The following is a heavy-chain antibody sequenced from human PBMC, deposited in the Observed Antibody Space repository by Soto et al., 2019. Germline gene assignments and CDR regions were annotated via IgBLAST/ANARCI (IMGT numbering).Heavy chain of an antibody. CDR3: ANAYYDFWSGYCY. Sequence: GGSLRLSCAASGFTFSSYAMHWVRQAPGKGLEWVAVISYDGSNKYYADSVKGRFTISRDNSKNTLYLQMNSLRAEDTAVYYCANAYYDFWSGYCYWGQGTLVTVSS. D-gene: IGHD3-3*01. CDR2: ISYDGSNK. CDR1: GFTFSSYA. V-gene: IGHV3-30-3*01. J-gene: IGHJ4*02.